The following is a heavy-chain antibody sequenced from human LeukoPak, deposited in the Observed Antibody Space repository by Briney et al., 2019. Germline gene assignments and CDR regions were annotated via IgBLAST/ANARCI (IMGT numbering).Heavy chain of an antibody. CDR1: GFTFSSYN. CDR2: ISSSSSYI. CDR3: ARDRGSGIDY. V-gene: IGHV3-21*01. J-gene: IGHJ4*02. D-gene: IGHD3-10*01. Sequence: GGSLRLSCAASGFTFSSYNMNWVRQAPGKGLEWVSSISSSSSYIYYADSVKGRFTISRDNAKNSLYLQMNSLRAEDTAVYYCARDRGSGIDYWGQGTLVTVSS.